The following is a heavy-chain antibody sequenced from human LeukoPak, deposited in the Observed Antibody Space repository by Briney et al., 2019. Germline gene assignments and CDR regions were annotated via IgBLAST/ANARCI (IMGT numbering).Heavy chain of an antibody. CDR1: GGSFSGYY. V-gene: IGHV4-34*01. D-gene: IGHD6-13*01. J-gene: IGHJ4*02. CDR3: ARGRGAAVDY. Sequence: SETLSLTCAVYGGSFSGYYWSWIRQPPGKGLEWIGEINHSGSTNYNPSLKSRVTISVDTSKNQFSLKLSSVTAADTAVYYCARGRGAAVDYWGQGTLVTVSS. CDR2: INHSGST.